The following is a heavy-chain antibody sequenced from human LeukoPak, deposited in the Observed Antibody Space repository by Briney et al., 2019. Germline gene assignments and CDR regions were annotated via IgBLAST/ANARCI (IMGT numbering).Heavy chain of an antibody. D-gene: IGHD2-2*01. V-gene: IGHV3-9*01. Sequence: PGGSLRLSCAASGFTFDDYAMHWVRQAPGKGLEWVLGISWNSGSIGYADSVKGRFTISRDNAKNSLYLQMNSLRAEDTALYYCAKGRDKYQLLSKNWFDPWGQGTLVTVSS. J-gene: IGHJ5*02. CDR1: GFTFDDYA. CDR2: ISWNSGSI. CDR3: AKGRDKYQLLSKNWFDP.